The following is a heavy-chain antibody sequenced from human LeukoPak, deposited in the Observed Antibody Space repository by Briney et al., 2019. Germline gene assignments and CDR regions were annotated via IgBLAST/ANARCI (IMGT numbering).Heavy chain of an antibody. D-gene: IGHD6-6*01. J-gene: IGHJ4*02. V-gene: IGHV3-21*01. CDR2: ISSSSSYI. Sequence: PGGSLRLSCAASGFTFSSYSMNWVRQAPGKGLEWVSSISSSSSYIYYADSVKGRFTISRDNAKNSLYLQMNSLRAEDTAVYYCARDDEYSSSSGGYWGQGTLVTVSS. CDR3: ARDDEYSSSSGGY. CDR1: GFTFSSYS.